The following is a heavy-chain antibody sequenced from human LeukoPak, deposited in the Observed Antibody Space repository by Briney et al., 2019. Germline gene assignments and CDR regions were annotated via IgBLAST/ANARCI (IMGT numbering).Heavy chain of an antibody. Sequence: GGSLRLSCAASGFTFSSYWMSWVRQAPGKGLEWVANIKQDGSEKYYVDSVKGRFTISRDNAKKTLYLQMNSLRAEDTAVYYCAISLWSGCLDVWGKGTTVSVSS. V-gene: IGHV3-7*01. CDR1: GFTFSSYW. D-gene: IGHD3-3*01. CDR2: IKQDGSEK. J-gene: IGHJ6*04. CDR3: AISLWSGCLDV.